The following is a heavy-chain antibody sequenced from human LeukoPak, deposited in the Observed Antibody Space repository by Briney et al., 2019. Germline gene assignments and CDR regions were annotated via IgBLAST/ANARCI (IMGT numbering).Heavy chain of an antibody. CDR3: AKGTEPSDYGAHFDY. V-gene: IGHV3-23*01. J-gene: IGHJ4*02. D-gene: IGHD4-17*01. CDR2: ISASGGST. Sequence: GGSLRLSCAASGFTFSSYAMSWVRQAPGKGLEWVSAISASGGSTYYADSVKGRFTMSRDNSKNTLYLQMNSLRAEDTAVYYCAKGTEPSDYGAHFDYWGQGTLVTVSS. CDR1: GFTFSSYA.